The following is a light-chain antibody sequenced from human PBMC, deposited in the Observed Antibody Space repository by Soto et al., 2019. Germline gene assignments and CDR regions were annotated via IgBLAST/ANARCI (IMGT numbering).Light chain of an antibody. CDR3: GTWDSSLKAWL. CDR2: DNA. CDR1: SSNIVGNF. J-gene: IGLJ2*01. Sequence: QSVLTQPPSVSAAPGQKGTISCSGSSSNIVGNFVSWYQHVPRTAPKLLLYDNAKRPSGIPDRFSGSKAGMSATLNIAGLQTGDEADYYCGTWDSSLKAWLFGGGTQLTVL. V-gene: IGLV1-51*01.